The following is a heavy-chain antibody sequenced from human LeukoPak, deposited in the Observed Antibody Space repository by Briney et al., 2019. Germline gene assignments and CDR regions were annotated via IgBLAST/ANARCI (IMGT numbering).Heavy chain of an antibody. D-gene: IGHD1-26*01. CDR1: GGSISSSNW. V-gene: IGHV4-4*02. J-gene: IGHJ4*02. CDR2: IYYSGST. CDR3: ARVGALGGHDY. Sequence: SETLSLTCAVSGGSISSSNWWSWVRQPPGKGLEWIGEIYYSGSTNYNPSLNSRVTILIDKSKNQFSLNLSSVTAADTAVYYCARVGALGGHDYWGQGTLVTVSS.